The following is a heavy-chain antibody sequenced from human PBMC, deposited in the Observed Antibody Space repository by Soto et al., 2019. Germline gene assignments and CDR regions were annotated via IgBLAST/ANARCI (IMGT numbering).Heavy chain of an antibody. Sequence: GGLRISCAVSGFTFSIYTMNLVRQAPGKGLEGVSSISSSSSYIYYADSVKGRFTISRDNAKNSLHLQMNSLRAEDTAVYYCARDGSGHSYAQGIFDIWGQGTMVTVSS. D-gene: IGHD5-18*01. CDR1: GFTFSIYT. V-gene: IGHV3-21*01. J-gene: IGHJ3*02. CDR2: ISSSSSYI. CDR3: ARDGSGHSYAQGIFDI.